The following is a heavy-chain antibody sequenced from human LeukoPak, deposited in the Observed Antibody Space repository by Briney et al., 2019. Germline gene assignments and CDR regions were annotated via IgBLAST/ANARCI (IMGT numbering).Heavy chain of an antibody. J-gene: IGHJ4*02. CDR2: ILYRANT. CDR1: GGSISSNDYY. CDR3: AREVGYCSGGSCYLYFDY. Sequence: SETLSLTCTVSGGSISSNDYYWGGIRQPPGKGLVCIGNILYRANTFYHPSLKSRITIAVDTSKNQFSLKLRSVTAADKAVYYCAREVGYCSGGSCYLYFDYWGQGTLVT. V-gene: IGHV4-39*07. D-gene: IGHD2-15*01.